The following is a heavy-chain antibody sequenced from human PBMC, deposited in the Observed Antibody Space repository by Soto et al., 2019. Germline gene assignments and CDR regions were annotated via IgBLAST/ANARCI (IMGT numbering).Heavy chain of an antibody. CDR2: IYWNDDK. Sequence: QITLKESGPTLVKPTQTLTLTCTFSGFSLSTSGVGVGWIRQPPGKALEWLALIYWNDDKRYSPSLTSRLTITKDTTQNQVVLTLTNMDTVDTATYYCAHSDDGDYHSMYYFDYWGQGTLVTVSS. CDR1: GFSLSTSGVG. CDR3: AHSDDGDYHSMYYFDY. V-gene: IGHV2-5*01. J-gene: IGHJ4*02. D-gene: IGHD4-17*01.